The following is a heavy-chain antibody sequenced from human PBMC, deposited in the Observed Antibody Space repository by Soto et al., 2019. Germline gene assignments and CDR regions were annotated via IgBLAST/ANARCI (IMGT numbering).Heavy chain of an antibody. D-gene: IGHD3-3*01. Sequence: GGSLRLSCAASGFTFSSYAMSWVRQAPGKGLEWVSAISGSGGSTYYADSVKGRFTISRDNSKNTLYLQMNSLRAEDTAVYYCAKDVSYYDFWSGYGRPMGLYYYMDVWGKGTTVTVSS. CDR3: AKDVSYYDFWSGYGRPMGLYYYMDV. V-gene: IGHV3-23*01. CDR2: ISGSGGST. CDR1: GFTFSSYA. J-gene: IGHJ6*03.